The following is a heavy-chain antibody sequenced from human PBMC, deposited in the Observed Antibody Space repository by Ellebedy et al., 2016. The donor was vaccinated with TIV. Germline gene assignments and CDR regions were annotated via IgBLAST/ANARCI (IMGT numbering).Heavy chain of an antibody. CDR2: ITHSGGT. Sequence: MPSETLSLTCAVYGGSFSGNYWSWIRQPPGKGLEWIGEITHSGGTNYNPSLTSRVTISVDTSKNQFSLKLSSVTAADTAVYYCARDNCSGNSCPRLNWYFDLWGRGTLVTVSS. CDR1: GGSFSGNY. J-gene: IGHJ2*01. V-gene: IGHV4-34*01. CDR3: ARDNCSGNSCPRLNWYFDL. D-gene: IGHD2-15*01.